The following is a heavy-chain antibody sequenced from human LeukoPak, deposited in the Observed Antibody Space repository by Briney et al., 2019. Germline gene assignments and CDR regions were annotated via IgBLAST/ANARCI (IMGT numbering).Heavy chain of an antibody. CDR2: ISSSGSTM. D-gene: IGHD5-18*01. CDR1: GFTFSSYE. Sequence: PGGSLRLSCAASGFTFSSYEMNWVRQAPGKGLEWVSYISSSGSTMYYADSVKGRFTISRDNAKNSLYLQMNSLRAEDTAVYYCARESAMAGGWAFDIWGQGTMVTVSS. V-gene: IGHV3-48*03. J-gene: IGHJ3*02. CDR3: ARESAMAGGWAFDI.